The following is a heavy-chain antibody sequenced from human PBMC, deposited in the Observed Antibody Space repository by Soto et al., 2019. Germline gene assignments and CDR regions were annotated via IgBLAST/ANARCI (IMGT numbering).Heavy chain of an antibody. CDR3: ARGRYNTGSSIPYFDN. J-gene: IGHJ4*02. V-gene: IGHV4-4*07. CDR2: MFASGST. Sequence: QLQLQESGPGLVKPSETVSLTCTVSGDSITSYDWIWMRQPAGKGLEWIGRMFASGSTNYNPSLRSRVTLLIDRAKKQFSLKLNSVTAADTAVYFCARGRYNTGSSIPYFDNWGQGTLVTVSS. CDR1: GDSITSYD. D-gene: IGHD6-6*01.